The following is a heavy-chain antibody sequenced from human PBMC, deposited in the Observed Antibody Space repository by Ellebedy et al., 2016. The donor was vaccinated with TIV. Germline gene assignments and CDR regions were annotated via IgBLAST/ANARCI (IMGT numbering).Heavy chain of an antibody. V-gene: IGHV3-20*04. D-gene: IGHD3-10*01. CDR1: GFTFDDYG. CDR2: INWNGGST. J-gene: IGHJ4*02. CDR3: ARHSYRNSGFDY. Sequence: PGGSLRLSCAASGFTFDDYGMSWVRQAPGKGLEWVSGINWNGGSTGYADSVKGRCTISRDNAQRSLFLQMNGLRVEDTAIYYCARHSYRNSGFDYWGQGTLVTVSS.